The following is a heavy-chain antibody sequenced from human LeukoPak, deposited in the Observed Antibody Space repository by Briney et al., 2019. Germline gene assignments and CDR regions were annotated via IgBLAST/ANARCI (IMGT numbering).Heavy chain of an antibody. CDR3: ARSSIAVAINWFDP. V-gene: IGHV4-38-2*02. CDR2: IYHSGST. CDR1: GYSISSGYY. Sequence: SETLSLTCTVSGYSISSGYYWGWIRQPPGKGLEWVGNIYHSGSTYYNPSLKSRVTISVDTSKNQFSLRLSSVTAADTAVYYCARSSIAVAINWFDPWGQGTLVTVSS. D-gene: IGHD6-19*01. J-gene: IGHJ5*02.